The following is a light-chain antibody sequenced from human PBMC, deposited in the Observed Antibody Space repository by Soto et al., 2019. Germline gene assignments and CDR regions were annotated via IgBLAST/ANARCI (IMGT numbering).Light chain of an antibody. CDR1: QSINRC. J-gene: IGKJ1*01. V-gene: IGKV1-5*03. Sequence: DIQMTQSPSTLPASVGDRVTITCRASQSINRCLAWYQQKPGKAPKLLIFKASSLESEVPSRFSGIRSGTEFTITNNSLQPDSFATYYCQQYTSFSRTFEHGTKVEIK. CDR3: QQYTSFSRT. CDR2: KAS.